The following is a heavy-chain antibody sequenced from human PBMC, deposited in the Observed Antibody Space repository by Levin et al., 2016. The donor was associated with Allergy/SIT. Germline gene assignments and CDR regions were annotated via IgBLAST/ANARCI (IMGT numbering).Heavy chain of an antibody. Sequence: ASVKVSCKASGYTFTGYYMHWVRQAPGQGLEWMGWINPNSGGTNYAQKFQGWVTMTRDTSISTAYMELSRLRSDDTAVYYCARLVRGVYTGSYYFDYWGQGTLVTVSS. CDR3: ARLVRGVYTGSYYFDY. D-gene: IGHD3-10*01. J-gene: IGHJ4*02. V-gene: IGHV1-2*04. CDR2: INPNSGGT. CDR1: GYTFTGYY.